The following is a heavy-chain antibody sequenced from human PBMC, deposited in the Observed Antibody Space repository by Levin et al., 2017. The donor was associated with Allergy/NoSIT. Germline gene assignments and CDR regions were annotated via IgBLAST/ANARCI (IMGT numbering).Heavy chain of an antibody. CDR3: ASSYGSGSYSPY. Sequence: SETLSLTCTVSGGSISSYYWSWIRQPPGKGLEWIGYIYYSGSTNYNPSLKSRVTISVDTSKNQFSLKLSSVTAADTAVYYCASSYGSGSYSPYWGQGTLVTVSS. CDR1: GGSISSYY. V-gene: IGHV4-59*08. D-gene: IGHD3-10*01. CDR2: IYYSGST. J-gene: IGHJ4*02.